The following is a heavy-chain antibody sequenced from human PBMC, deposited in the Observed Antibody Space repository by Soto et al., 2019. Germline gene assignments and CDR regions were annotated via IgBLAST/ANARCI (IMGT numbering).Heavy chain of an antibody. CDR1: GGSFSGYY. V-gene: IGHV4-34*01. J-gene: IGHJ4*02. D-gene: IGHD3-10*01. CDR2: INHSGST. CDR3: AREGYYGSGSYYQPFAFDY. Sequence: QVQLQQWGAGLLKPSETLSLTCAVYGGSFSGYYWSWIRQPPGKGLEWIGEINHSGSTNYNPSLKSRVTISVDTSKNQFSLKLSSVTAADTAVYYCAREGYYGSGSYYQPFAFDYWGQGTLVTVSS.